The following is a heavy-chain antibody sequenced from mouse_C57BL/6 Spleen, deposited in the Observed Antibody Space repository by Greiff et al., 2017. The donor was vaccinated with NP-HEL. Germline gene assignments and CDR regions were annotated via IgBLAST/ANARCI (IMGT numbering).Heavy chain of an antibody. Sequence: VQLQQPGAELVKPGASVKLSCKASGYTFTSYWMQWVKQRPGQGLEWIGEIDPSDSYTNYNQKFKGKATLTVDTSSSTAYMQLSSLTSEDSAVYYCARGGLRPYYFDYWGQGTTLTVSS. J-gene: IGHJ2*01. CDR2: IDPSDSYT. D-gene: IGHD3-2*02. V-gene: IGHV1-50*01. CDR1: GYTFTSYW. CDR3: ARGGLRPYYFDY.